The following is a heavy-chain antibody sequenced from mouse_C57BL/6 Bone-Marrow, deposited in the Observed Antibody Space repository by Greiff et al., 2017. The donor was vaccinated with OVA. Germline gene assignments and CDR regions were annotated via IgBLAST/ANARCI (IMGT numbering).Heavy chain of an antibody. CDR1: GYTFTSYW. Sequence: QVQLQQPGAELVKPGASVKLSCKASGYTFTSYWMHWVKQRPGRGLEWIGRIDPNSGGTKYTEKFKSKATLTVDKPSSTAYMQLSRLTSEDSAVYYCARQRGGNYLSWFAYWGRGTLVTVSA. CDR3: ARQRGGNYLSWFAY. D-gene: IGHD2-1*01. CDR2: IDPNSGGT. V-gene: IGHV1-72*01. J-gene: IGHJ3*01.